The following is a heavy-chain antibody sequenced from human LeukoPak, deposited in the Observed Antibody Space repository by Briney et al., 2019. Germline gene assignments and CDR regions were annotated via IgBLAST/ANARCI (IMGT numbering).Heavy chain of an antibody. D-gene: IGHD3-9*01. CDR2: ISGSGGST. V-gene: IGHV3-23*01. Sequence: SGGSLRLSCAASGFTFSSYAMSWVRQAPGKGLEWVSAISGSGGSTYYADSVKGRFTISRDNSKNTLYLQMNSLRAEDTAVYYCAKSADHYDILTGYYPIYYYYGMDVWGQGTTVTVSS. CDR3: AKSADHYDILTGYYPIYYYYGMDV. CDR1: GFTFSSYA. J-gene: IGHJ6*02.